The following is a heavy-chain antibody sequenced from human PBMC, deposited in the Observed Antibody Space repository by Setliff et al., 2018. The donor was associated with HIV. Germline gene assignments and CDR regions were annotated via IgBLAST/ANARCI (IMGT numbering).Heavy chain of an antibody. CDR2: INHSGST. V-gene: IGHV4-34*01. Sequence: SETLSLTCAVYGGSFSGYYWSWIRQPPGKGLEWIGEINHSGSTNYNPSLKSRVTISVDTSKNQFSLKLSSVTAADTAVYYCARASNMDIVTTILYYFDYWGQGTLVTVSS. CDR1: GGSFSGYY. D-gene: IGHD5-12*01. CDR3: ARASNMDIVTTILYYFDY. J-gene: IGHJ4*02.